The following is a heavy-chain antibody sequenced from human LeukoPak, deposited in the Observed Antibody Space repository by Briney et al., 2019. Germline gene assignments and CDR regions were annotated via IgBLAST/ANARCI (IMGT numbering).Heavy chain of an antibody. D-gene: IGHD1-26*01. J-gene: IGHJ6*02. CDR3: AKSQREACCYGMDV. V-gene: IGHV3-23*01. Sequence: GGSLRLSCTASGFTFSNYAMNWVRRAPGKGLEWVSAISGSSSNTYYADSVKDRFTISRDNSKNSLYLQMNSLRPKDTAVYYCAKSQREACCYGMDVWGQGTTVTVS. CDR2: ISGSSSNT. CDR1: GFTFSNYA.